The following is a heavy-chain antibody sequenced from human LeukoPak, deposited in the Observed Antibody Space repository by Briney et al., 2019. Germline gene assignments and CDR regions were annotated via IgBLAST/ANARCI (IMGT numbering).Heavy chain of an antibody. CDR1: GGSITSFY. D-gene: IGHD3-16*01. CDR2: IYHSGTT. V-gene: IGHV4-59*08. Sequence: SSETLSLTCTVSGGSITSFYWGWIRQPPGKGLEWIGYIYHSGTTIYNPSLKSRVTISVDMSKNQFSLKLTSVTAADTAVYYCARHKAGDPFDPWGQGTLVTVSS. CDR3: ARHKAGDPFDP. J-gene: IGHJ5*02.